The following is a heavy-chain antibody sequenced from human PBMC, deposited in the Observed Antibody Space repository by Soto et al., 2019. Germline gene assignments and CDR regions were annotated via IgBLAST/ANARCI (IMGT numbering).Heavy chain of an antibody. CDR2: INSDGSSI. J-gene: IGHJ4*02. Sequence: EVQLVESGGGLVQPGGSLRLSCADSGFTFSSYWMHWVRQAPGKGLVWVSRINSDGSSINYADSVKGRFTISRDNAKNTLYLQMNSLRVADTAVYYCARKYNYESSGYYYWGQGTLVTVSS. CDR1: GFTFSSYW. V-gene: IGHV3-74*01. D-gene: IGHD3-22*01. CDR3: ARKYNYESSGYYY.